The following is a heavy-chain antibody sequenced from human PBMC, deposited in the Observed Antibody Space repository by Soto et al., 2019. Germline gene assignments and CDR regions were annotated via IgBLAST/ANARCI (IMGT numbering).Heavy chain of an antibody. V-gene: IGHV4-4*02. D-gene: IGHD6-19*01. CDR1: GGTIRSPDW. CDR2: IFQSGST. J-gene: IGHJ5*02. CDR3: ARGRGRYSSGWSWFDP. Sequence: KPSETLSLTGGVSGGTIRSPDWWTWVRQPPGKGLEWIGEIFQSGSTNYTPSLESRVTISVEKSKNQFSLTLTSVTAADTAVYFCARGRGRYSSGWSWFDPWGQGILVTVSS.